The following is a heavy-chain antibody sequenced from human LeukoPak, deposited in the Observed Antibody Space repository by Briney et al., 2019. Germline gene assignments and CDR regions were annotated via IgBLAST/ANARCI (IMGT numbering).Heavy chain of an antibody. D-gene: IGHD6-13*01. V-gene: IGHV4-34*01. CDR2: INHSGST. CDR1: GGSFSGYY. J-gene: IGHJ4*02. CDR3: ARGAGRRTYFDY. Sequence: PSETLSLTCAVHGGSFSGYYWNWIRQPPGKGLEWIGEINHSGSTNYNPSLKSRRTLSVDTSNNQFSLRLSSVTAAYTAVYYCARGAGRRTYFDYWGQGTLVTVSS.